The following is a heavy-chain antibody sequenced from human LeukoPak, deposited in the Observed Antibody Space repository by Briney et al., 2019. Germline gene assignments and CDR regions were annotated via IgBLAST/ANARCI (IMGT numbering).Heavy chain of an antibody. CDR1: GFTFSSYG. J-gene: IGHJ4*02. V-gene: IGHV3-30*18. Sequence: GGSLRLSCAASGFTFSSYGMHWVRQAPGKGLEWVAVISYDGSNKYYADSVKGRFTISRDNSKNTLYLQMNSLRAEDTAVYYCAKDRGGFGESPLDYWGQGTLVTVSS. CDR2: ISYDGSNK. D-gene: IGHD3-10*01. CDR3: AKDRGGFGESPLDY.